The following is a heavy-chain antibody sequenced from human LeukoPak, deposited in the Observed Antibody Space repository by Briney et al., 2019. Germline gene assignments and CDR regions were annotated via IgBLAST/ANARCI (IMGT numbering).Heavy chain of an antibody. CDR2: ISSSGSTI. J-gene: IGHJ6*02. Sequence: GGSLRLSCAASGFTFSDYYMSWIRQAPGKGLEWVSYISSSGSTIYCADSVKGRFTISRDNAKNSLYLQMNSLRAEDTAVYYCARAPDCSSTSCYIWYYYYGMDVWGQGTTVTVSS. V-gene: IGHV3-11*01. D-gene: IGHD2-2*02. CDR3: ARAPDCSSTSCYIWYYYYGMDV. CDR1: GFTFSDYY.